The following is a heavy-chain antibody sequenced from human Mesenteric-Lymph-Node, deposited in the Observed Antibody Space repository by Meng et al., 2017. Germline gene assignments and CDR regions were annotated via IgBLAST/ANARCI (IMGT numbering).Heavy chain of an antibody. CDR2: ISWNSGSI. Sequence: SLKISCAASGFTFDDYAMHWVRQTPGKGLEWVSGISWNSGSIGYADSVKGRFTISRDNAKNSLYLQMNSLRAEDTALYYCAKDPGYSSGWYYFDYWGQGTLVTVSS. CDR1: GFTFDDYA. CDR3: AKDPGYSSGWYYFDY. V-gene: IGHV3-9*01. J-gene: IGHJ4*02. D-gene: IGHD6-19*01.